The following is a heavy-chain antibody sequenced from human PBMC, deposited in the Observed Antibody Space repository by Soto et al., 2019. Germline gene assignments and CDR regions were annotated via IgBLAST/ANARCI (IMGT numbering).Heavy chain of an antibody. Sequence: GGSLRLSCAASGFTVSSDYMSWVRQAPGKGLEWVSVIYSCGSTYDADSVKGRFTISRDNSKNTLYLQMNSLRAEDTAVYYCARGLYSGWHYFDYWGQGTLVTSPQ. D-gene: IGHD5-12*01. CDR2: IYSCGST. J-gene: IGHJ4*02. V-gene: IGHV3-66*01. CDR3: ARGLYSGWHYFDY. CDR1: GFTVSSDY.